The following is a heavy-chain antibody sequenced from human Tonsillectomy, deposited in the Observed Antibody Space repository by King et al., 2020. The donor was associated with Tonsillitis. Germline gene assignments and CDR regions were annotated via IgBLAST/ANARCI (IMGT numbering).Heavy chain of an antibody. V-gene: IGHV3-49*04. CDR1: GFTFGDYA. J-gene: IGHJ4*02. Sequence: VQLVESGGGLVQPGRSLRLSCTASGFTFGDYAMSWVRQAPGKGLECVGFVRSEAYGGTTEYAASVKGRFTISRDDSKSIAYLQMNSLKTEDTAVYYCTRLGHLRVFDYWGQGTLVTVSS. CDR3: TRLGHLRVFDY. CDR2: VRSEAYGGTT.